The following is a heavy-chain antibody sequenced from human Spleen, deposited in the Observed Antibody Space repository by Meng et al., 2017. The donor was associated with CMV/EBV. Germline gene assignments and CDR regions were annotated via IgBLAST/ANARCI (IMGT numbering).Heavy chain of an antibody. V-gene: IGHV3-74*03. CDR3: ALYNYGSGS. D-gene: IGHD3-10*01. CDR1: GFTFSDYW. CDR2: IDTYGTVT. Sequence: EVQLVESGGGLVRPGGSLRLSCADSGFTFSDYWMHWVRQAPGEGPVWVSRIDTYGTVTSYAESVRGRFTISRDNSKKTLYLQMNDLRAGDSGVYYCALYNYGSGSWGQGTLVTVSS. J-gene: IGHJ5*02.